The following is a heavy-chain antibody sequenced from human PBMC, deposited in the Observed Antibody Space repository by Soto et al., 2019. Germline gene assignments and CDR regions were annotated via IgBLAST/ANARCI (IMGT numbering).Heavy chain of an antibody. V-gene: IGHV6-1*01. CDR2: TYYRSKWYN. J-gene: IGHJ5*02. CDR1: GDSVSSNSAA. CDR3: ARQETYCSGGSCYHNWFDP. Sequence: SQTLSLTCAISGDSVSSNSAAWNWIRQSPSRGLEWLGRTYYRSKWYNDYAVSVKSRITINPDTSKNQFSLQLNSVTPEDTAVYYCARQETYCSGGSCYHNWFDPWGQGTLVTVSS. D-gene: IGHD2-15*01.